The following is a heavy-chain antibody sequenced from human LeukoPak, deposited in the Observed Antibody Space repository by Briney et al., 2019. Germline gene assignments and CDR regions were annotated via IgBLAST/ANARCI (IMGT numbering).Heavy chain of an antibody. CDR3: ARDLGSSGCT. V-gene: IGHV3-66*01. D-gene: IGHD6-19*01. CDR1: GFILSDHY. CDR2: NYSGGST. J-gene: IGHJ4*02. Sequence: GGSLRLSCAASGFILSDHYIDWVRQAPGRGLEWVSVNYSGGSTYYADSVKGRFTISRDNSKNTLYLQMNSLRAEDTAVYYCARDLGSSGCTWGQGTLVTVSS.